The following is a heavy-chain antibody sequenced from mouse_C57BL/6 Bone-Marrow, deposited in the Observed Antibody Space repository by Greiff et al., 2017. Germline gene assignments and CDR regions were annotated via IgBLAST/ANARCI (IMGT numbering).Heavy chain of an antibody. V-gene: IGHV1-64*01. CDR1: GYTFTNYW. J-gene: IGHJ4*01. CDR3: ARSYDYDDYTMDY. CDR2: MHPNGGSP. Sequence: VQLQQPGAELVKPGASVKLSCKASGYTFTNYWMHWVKQRPGQGLEWIGMMHPNGGSPDYNEKFKSEATLSVDKSSRTAYMELRSLTSEDSAVYYCARSYDYDDYTMDYWGQGTSVTGSS. D-gene: IGHD2-4*01.